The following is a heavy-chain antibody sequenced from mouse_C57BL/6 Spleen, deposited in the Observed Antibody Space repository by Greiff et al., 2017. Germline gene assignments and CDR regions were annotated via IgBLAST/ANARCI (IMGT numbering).Heavy chain of an antibody. CDR2: IYSDDAK. V-gene: IGHV8-12*01. CDR3: ARRVITTSMDY. Sequence: QVTLKESGPGILQSSQTLSLTCSFSGSSLSTSGMGVSWIRQPSGKGLEWLAHIYSDDAKRYNTSLKSRLTISKDTSRNQVYLKIISVDTADTAAYDRARRVITTSMDYWGQGASGTGSS. CDR1: GSSLSTSGMG. D-gene: IGHD2-4*01. J-gene: IGHJ4*01.